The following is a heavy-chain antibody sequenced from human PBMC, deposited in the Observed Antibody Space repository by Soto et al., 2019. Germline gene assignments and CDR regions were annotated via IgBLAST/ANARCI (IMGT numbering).Heavy chain of an antibody. Sequence: PGGSLRLSCAASGFTFSSYSMNWVRQAPGKGLEWVSSISRSSSYIYYADSVKGRFTISRDNAKNTLYLQMNSLRAEDTAVYYCARDITTLEHNWFDPWGQGTLVTVSS. CDR1: GFTFSSYS. CDR3: ARDITTLEHNWFDP. J-gene: IGHJ5*02. V-gene: IGHV3-21*01. CDR2: ISRSSSYI. D-gene: IGHD3-3*01.